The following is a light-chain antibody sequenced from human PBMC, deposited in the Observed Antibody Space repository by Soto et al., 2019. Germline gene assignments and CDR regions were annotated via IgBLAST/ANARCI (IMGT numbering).Light chain of an antibody. J-gene: IGKJ4*01. Sequence: EIVMTQSPATLSVSPGERTTLSCRASQSVSRILAWYQQKPGQAPRLLIYDASTRATGIPARFSGSASGTEFTLTISSLLSEDFAVYYCQQYNNWPLTFGGGTKVDI. V-gene: IGKV3D-15*01. CDR1: QSVSRI. CDR3: QQYNNWPLT. CDR2: DAS.